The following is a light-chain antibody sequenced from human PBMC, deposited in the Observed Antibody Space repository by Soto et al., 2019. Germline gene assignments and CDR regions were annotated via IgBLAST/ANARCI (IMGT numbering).Light chain of an antibody. CDR1: HDIGNY. CDR2: YAS. J-gene: IGKJ3*01. CDR3: QQYENLPRFI. Sequence: DIQMTQSPSSLSASVGDRVTITCLASHDIGNYLNWYQQKPGKAPKPLIYYASNLETGVSSRFSGSGSGTDFTFTISSLQPEDIAIYSCQQYENLPRFIFGPGNKVDIK. V-gene: IGKV1-33*01.